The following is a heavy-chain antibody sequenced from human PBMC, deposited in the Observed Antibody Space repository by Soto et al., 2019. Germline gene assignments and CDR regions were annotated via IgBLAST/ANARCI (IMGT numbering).Heavy chain of an antibody. V-gene: IGHV4-39*01. J-gene: IGHJ4*02. CDR2: IYYSGST. D-gene: IGHD3-22*01. CDR3: ARHKYHSSGPSAK. CDR1: GGSISSGDYY. Sequence: PSETLSLTCTVSGGSISSGDYYWGWIRQPPGKGLEWIGSIYYSGSTYYNPSLKSRVTISVDTSKNQFSLKLSSVTAADTAVYYWARHKYHSSGPSAKWGKGTLCTVS.